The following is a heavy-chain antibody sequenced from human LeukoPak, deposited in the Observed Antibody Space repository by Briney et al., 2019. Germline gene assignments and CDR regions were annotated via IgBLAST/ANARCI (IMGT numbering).Heavy chain of an antibody. CDR1: GGTFSSHT. D-gene: IGHD6-19*01. J-gene: IGHJ4*02. V-gene: IGHV1-69*13. Sequence: ASVTVSCKASGGTFSSHTITCVRQAPGQGLEWMGGINIIFGTANYAQKFQGRVTIIADESTSTAYMELGSLRSEDTAVYYCAGEGGQWLVRYWGQGTLVTASS. CDR3: AGEGGQWLVRY. CDR2: INIIFGTA.